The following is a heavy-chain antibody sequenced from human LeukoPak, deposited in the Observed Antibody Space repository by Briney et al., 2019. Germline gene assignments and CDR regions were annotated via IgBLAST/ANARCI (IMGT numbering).Heavy chain of an antibody. V-gene: IGHV3-74*01. D-gene: IGHD6-19*01. Sequence: GGSRRLSCAASGFTLNRFWMHWVRQAPGKGMVWVSRIISDGSSTNYADSVKGRFTISRDNAKNTLYLQMNSLRAEDTALYYCAREDVDITVATSGAFDIWGQGTMVTVSS. CDR1: GFTLNRFW. CDR2: IISDGSST. J-gene: IGHJ3*02. CDR3: AREDVDITVATSGAFDI.